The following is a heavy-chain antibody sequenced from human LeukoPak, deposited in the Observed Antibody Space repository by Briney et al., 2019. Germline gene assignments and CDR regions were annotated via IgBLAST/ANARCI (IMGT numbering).Heavy chain of an antibody. D-gene: IGHD6-19*01. J-gene: IGHJ4*02. CDR1: GFTFSRHW. V-gene: IGHV3-7*01. CDR2: MNQDGSAI. Sequence: GGSLRLSCAASGFTFSRHWMSWVRQTPGKGLERVAHMNQDGSAIYYVDSVKGRFTISRDNDKNSLCLQMTGLTVAETAVYYCARTVPGYPDDYFDYWGQGTLVTVSS. CDR3: ARTVPGYPDDYFDY.